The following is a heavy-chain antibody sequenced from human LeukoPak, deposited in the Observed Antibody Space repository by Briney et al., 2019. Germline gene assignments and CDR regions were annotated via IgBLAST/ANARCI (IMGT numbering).Heavy chain of an antibody. V-gene: IGHV3-30*02. CDR2: IRYDGNNK. CDR3: AKDRWGAVASFDY. CDR1: GFPFSDYV. J-gene: IGHJ4*02. D-gene: IGHD6-19*01. Sequence: PGGSLRLSCAASGFPFSDYVMHWVRQAPGKGLEWVSVIRYDGNNKYYADSVKGRFTTSRDNSKNTLYLQMNSLESEDTAVYYCAKDRWGAVASFDYWGQGTLVTVSS.